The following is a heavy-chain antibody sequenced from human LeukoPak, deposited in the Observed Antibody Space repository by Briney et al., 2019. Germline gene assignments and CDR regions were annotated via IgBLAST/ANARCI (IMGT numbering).Heavy chain of an antibody. CDR1: GFTFSSYG. CDR3: AKETTTVTDWFDP. Sequence: GRSLRLSCAASGFTFSSYGMHWVRQAPGKGLEWVAVISYDGSNKYHADSVKGRFTISRDNSKNTLYLQMNSLRAEDTAVYYCAKETTTVTDWFDPWGQGTLVTVSS. J-gene: IGHJ5*02. V-gene: IGHV3-30*18. D-gene: IGHD4-17*01. CDR2: ISYDGSNK.